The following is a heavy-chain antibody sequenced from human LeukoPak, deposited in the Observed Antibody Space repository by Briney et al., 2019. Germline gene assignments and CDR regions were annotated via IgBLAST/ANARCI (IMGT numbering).Heavy chain of an antibody. CDR2: INHSGST. J-gene: IGHJ3*02. Sequence: SETLSLTCAVYGGSFSGYYWSWIRQPPGKGLEWIGEINHSGSTNYNPSLKSRVTISVDTSKNQFSLKLGSVTAADTAVYYCATNVVVTAMVAFDIWGQGTMVTVSS. CDR3: ATNVVVTAMVAFDI. D-gene: IGHD2-21*02. CDR1: GGSFSGYY. V-gene: IGHV4-34*01.